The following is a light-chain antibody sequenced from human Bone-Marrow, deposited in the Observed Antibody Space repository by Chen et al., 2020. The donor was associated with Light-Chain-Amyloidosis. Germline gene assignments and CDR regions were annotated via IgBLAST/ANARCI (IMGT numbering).Light chain of an antibody. CDR2: EVD. Sequence: QSALTQPPSASGSPGQSVTISCTGTSSDVGGHHYVSWYQQRPGKAPKLLIYEVDKRHSGVPDRCSGSKLGRTASLTVSGLQAEDEADYCCSSFGGDNNMVFGPGTHVTVL. V-gene: IGLV2-8*01. J-gene: IGLJ1*01. CDR3: SSFGGDNNMV. CDR1: SSDVGGHHY.